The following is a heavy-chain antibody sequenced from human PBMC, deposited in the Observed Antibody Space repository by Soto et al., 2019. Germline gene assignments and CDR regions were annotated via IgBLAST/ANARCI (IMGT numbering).Heavy chain of an antibody. CDR3: ARHASIWRGGGDYYYGMDV. CDR1: GGSISSSSYY. CDR2: IYYSGST. D-gene: IGHD3-3*02. J-gene: IGHJ6*02. Sequence: QLQLQESGPGLVKPSETLSLTCTVSGGSISSSSYYWGWIRQPPGKGLEWIGSIYYSGSTYYNPSLKSRVTISVDTSKNQFSLKLSSVTAADTAVYYCARHASIWRGGGDYYYGMDVWGQGTTVTVSS. V-gene: IGHV4-39*01.